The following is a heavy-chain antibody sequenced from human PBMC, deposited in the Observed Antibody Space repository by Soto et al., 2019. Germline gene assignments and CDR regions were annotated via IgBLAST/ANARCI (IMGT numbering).Heavy chain of an antibody. CDR3: SRDATTGYSAAGDY. J-gene: IGHJ4*02. D-gene: IGHD1-26*01. Sequence: LRLSCAASGFTFSSYWMHWVRQSPGKGLMWVSRINNDGSSRSYADSVKGRFTISRDNAKNTLYLQVNSLRAEDTAVYYCSRDATTGYSAAGDYWGQGTLVTVSS. V-gene: IGHV3-74*01. CDR1: GFTFSSYW. CDR2: INNDGSSR.